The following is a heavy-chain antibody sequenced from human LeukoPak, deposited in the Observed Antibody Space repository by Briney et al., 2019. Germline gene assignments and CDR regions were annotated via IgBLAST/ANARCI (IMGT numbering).Heavy chain of an antibody. V-gene: IGHV3-48*04. CDR1: GFTFSSYA. Sequence: GGSLRLSCAASGFTFSSYAMSWVRQAPGKGLEFISYISSSGDTTYYADSVKGRFTISRDNAKDSLYLQMNSLRAEDTAVYYCARDGRGWPLGYWGQGTLVTVSS. D-gene: IGHD5-24*01. CDR2: ISSSGDTT. J-gene: IGHJ4*02. CDR3: ARDGRGWPLGY.